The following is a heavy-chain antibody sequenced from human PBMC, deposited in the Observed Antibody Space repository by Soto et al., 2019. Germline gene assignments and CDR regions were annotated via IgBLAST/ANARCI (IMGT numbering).Heavy chain of an antibody. CDR2: ISGSGGST. CDR1: GFTFSSYA. J-gene: IGHJ3*02. V-gene: IGHV3-23*01. D-gene: IGHD3-3*02. CDR3: AKVRPFLERAFDI. Sequence: GGSLRLSCAASGFTFSSYAMSWVRQAPGKGLEWVSAISGSGGSTYYANSVKGRFTISRDNSKNTLYLQMNSLRAEDTAVDYCAKVRPFLERAFDIWGQGTMVTVSS.